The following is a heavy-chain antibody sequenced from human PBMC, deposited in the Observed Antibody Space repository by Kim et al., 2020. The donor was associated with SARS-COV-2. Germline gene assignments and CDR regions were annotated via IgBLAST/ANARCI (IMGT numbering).Heavy chain of an antibody. D-gene: IGHD2-15*01. CDR3: ARGNLGGGLRPHYYYYGMDV. CDR2: IYNSGIT. J-gene: IGHJ6*02. Sequence: SETLSLTCTVSGGSISGANSYWSWIRQPPGKGLEWIGCIYNSGITYYNPSLQSRITVSVDTSKNQFSLKLRSVTATATAVYDCARGNLGGGLRPHYYYYGMDVWGRGTTLTVSS. V-gene: IGHV4-30-4*01. CDR1: GGSISGANSY.